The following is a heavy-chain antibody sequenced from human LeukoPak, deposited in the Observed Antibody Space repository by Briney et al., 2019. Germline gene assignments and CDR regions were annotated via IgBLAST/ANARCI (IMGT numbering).Heavy chain of an antibody. V-gene: IGHV3-23*01. CDR2: ISGSGGST. D-gene: IGHD3-22*01. CDR1: GFTFSSYG. CDR3: ARDGSFDSSGYYGDY. Sequence: GGSLRLSCAASGFTFSSYGMRWVRQAPGKGLEWVSAISGSGGSTYYADSVKGRFTISRDNAKNTLYLQMNSLRAEDTAVYYCARDGSFDSSGYYGDYWGQGTLVTVSS. J-gene: IGHJ4*02.